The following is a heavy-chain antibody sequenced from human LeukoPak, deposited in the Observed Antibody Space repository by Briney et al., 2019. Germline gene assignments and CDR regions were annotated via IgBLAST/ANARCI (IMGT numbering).Heavy chain of an antibody. J-gene: IGHJ4*02. CDR3: AKGYSSGWAHALDY. CDR2: ISYDGSNK. D-gene: IGHD6-19*01. Sequence: GGSLRLSCAASGFTFSSYGMHWARQAPGKGLEWVAVISYDGSNKYYADSVKGRFTISRDNSKNTLDLQMSSLRAEDTAVYYCAKGYSSGWAHALDYWGQGTLVTVSS. V-gene: IGHV3-30*18. CDR1: GFTFSSYG.